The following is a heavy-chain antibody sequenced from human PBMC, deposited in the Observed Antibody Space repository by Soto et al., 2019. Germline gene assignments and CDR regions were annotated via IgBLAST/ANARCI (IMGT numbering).Heavy chain of an antibody. D-gene: IGHD3-3*01. CDR3: AKDKSDFWSGYYTGWDY. CDR2: ISGSGGST. Sequence: GGSLRLSCAASGFTFSSYAMSWVRQAPGKGLEWVSAISGSGGSTYYADSVKGRFTISRDNSKNTLYLQMNSLRAEDTAVYYCAKDKSDFWSGYYTGWDYWGQGTLVTVSS. J-gene: IGHJ4*02. CDR1: GFTFSSYA. V-gene: IGHV3-23*01.